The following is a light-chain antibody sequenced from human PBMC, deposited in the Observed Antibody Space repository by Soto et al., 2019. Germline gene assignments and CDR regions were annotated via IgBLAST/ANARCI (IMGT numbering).Light chain of an antibody. CDR1: QSVSSSY. V-gene: IGKV3-20*01. Sequence: EIVLTQSPGTLSLSPGERATLSCRASQSVSSSYLAWYQQKPGQAPRLLIYGASSRATGIPDRFSGSGSGTDFTLTISRLEPEDFAVYYCQQYGSSPPLTFGQWTKLDI. CDR2: GAS. J-gene: IGKJ2*01. CDR3: QQYGSSPPLT.